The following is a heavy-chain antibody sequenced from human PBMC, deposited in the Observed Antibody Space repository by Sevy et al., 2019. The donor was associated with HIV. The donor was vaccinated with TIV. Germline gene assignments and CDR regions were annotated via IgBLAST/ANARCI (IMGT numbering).Heavy chain of an antibody. CDR3: ARSLNNYDSSGYQMGFDY. J-gene: IGHJ4*02. CDR2: IYDSGRT. CDR1: GGSFSGYY. D-gene: IGHD3-22*01. Sequence: WETRSLTCTVSGGSFSGYYWSWIRQPPGKELEWIGYIYDSGRTNYNPSLKSRVTISVDTSKNQFSLKLNSVTAADTVVYYCARSLNNYDSSGYQMGFDYWGQGTLVTVSS. V-gene: IGHV4-59*01.